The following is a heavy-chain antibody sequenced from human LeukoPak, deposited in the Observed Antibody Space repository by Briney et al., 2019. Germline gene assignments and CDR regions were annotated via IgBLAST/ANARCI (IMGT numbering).Heavy chain of an antibody. CDR1: GFTFSSYW. V-gene: IGHV3-7*01. Sequence: GGSLRLSCAASGFTFSSYWMSWVRQAPGKGLEWVANIKQDGSEKYYVDSVKGRFTISRGNAKNSLYLQMNSLRAEDTAVYYCARVDGRYYYYYYGMDVWGQGTTVTVSS. CDR2: IKQDGSEK. CDR3: ARVDGRYYYYYYGMDV. J-gene: IGHJ6*02. D-gene: IGHD1-26*01.